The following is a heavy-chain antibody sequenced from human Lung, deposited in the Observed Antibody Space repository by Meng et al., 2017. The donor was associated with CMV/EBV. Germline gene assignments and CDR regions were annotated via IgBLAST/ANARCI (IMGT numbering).Heavy chain of an antibody. CDR3: AREGGKGDYRDYRMYYGMDV. CDR1: GTSIRSSTYY. D-gene: IGHD4-11*01. Sequence: SETXSLXXSLSGTSIRSSTYYWGWIRQPPGKGLEWIGSISYSGNTYYNPSLKSPVTISVDTSKNQFSLRLSSATAADTAVYYCAREGGKGDYRDYRMYYGMDVWGQGXTVTVSS. J-gene: IGHJ6*02. V-gene: IGHV4-39*07. CDR2: ISYSGNT.